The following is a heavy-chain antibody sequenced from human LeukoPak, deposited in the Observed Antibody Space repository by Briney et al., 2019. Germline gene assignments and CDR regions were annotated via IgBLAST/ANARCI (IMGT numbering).Heavy chain of an antibody. V-gene: IGHV1-2*02. D-gene: IGHD6-19*01. J-gene: IGHJ1*01. CDR2: INGNSGDT. Sequence: GASVKVSCKTSGYTFTNYYLHWMRQAPGQGLEWMGWINGNSGDTNYAQKFQGRVAMTRDTSISTVYMDLNSLTSDDTAVYYCVRVAVTGFAYFQHRGQGTLVTVPS. CDR1: GYTFTNYY. CDR3: VRVAVTGFAYFQH.